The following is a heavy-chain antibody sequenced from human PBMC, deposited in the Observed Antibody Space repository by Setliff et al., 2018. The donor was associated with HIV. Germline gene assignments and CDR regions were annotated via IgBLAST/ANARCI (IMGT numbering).Heavy chain of an antibody. J-gene: IGHJ4*02. CDR3: ARRAGSDYFTRFDY. Sequence: SETLSLTCAVFGGSFSDYYWTWIRQPPGKGLEWIGEITHSGSTNYNPSLKTRVTISVDTSKNQFSLKLNSVTAADTAMYYCARRAGSDYFTRFDYWGQGTLVTVSS. D-gene: IGHD3-10*01. CDR1: GGSFSDYY. CDR2: ITHSGST. V-gene: IGHV4-34*01.